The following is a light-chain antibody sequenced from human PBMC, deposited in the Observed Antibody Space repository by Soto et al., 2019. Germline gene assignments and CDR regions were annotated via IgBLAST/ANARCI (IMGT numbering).Light chain of an antibody. Sequence: IQMTQSPSSLSASVGDTVTVTCRASQGIRNYLNWFQQKPGKAPKRLISVASTLQSGVPSRFSGSGSGTEFTLTISSLQPEDSATYDCLQHNTYPYTFGQGTKLEIK. CDR2: VAS. CDR3: LQHNTYPYT. CDR1: QGIRNY. V-gene: IGKV1-17*01. J-gene: IGKJ2*01.